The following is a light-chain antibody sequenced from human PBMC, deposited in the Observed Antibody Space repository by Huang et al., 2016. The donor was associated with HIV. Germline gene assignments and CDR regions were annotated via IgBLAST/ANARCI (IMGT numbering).Light chain of an antibody. CDR3: QQYKSYPYT. CDR2: DAS. CDR1: QSISSW. Sequence: DIQMTQSPSTLSASVGDGVTITCRARQSISSWLAWYQQKPGKAPKLLIYDASSLESGVPSRFSGSGSGTEFTLTISSLQPDNFATYDCQQYKSYPYTFGQGTKLEIK. V-gene: IGKV1-5*01. J-gene: IGKJ2*01.